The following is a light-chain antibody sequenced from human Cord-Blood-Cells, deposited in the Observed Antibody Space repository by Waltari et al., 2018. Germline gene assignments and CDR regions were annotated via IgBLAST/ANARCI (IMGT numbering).Light chain of an antibody. CDR3: QQYYSTPWT. Sequence: DIGMTQSPDSLAVSLGERPTINCKSRQSVLYSSNNKNYLAWYQQNPGQPPKLLIYWASTRESGVPDRFSGSGSGTDFTLTISSLQAEDVAVYYCQQYYSTPWTFGQGTKVEIK. J-gene: IGKJ1*01. CDR1: QSVLYSSNNKNY. CDR2: WAS. V-gene: IGKV4-1*01.